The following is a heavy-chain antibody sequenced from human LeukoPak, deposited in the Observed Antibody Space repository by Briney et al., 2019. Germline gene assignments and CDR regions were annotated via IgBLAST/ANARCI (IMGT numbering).Heavy chain of an antibody. V-gene: IGHV1-2*02. J-gene: IGHJ5*02. CDR2: LNPNSGGT. D-gene: IGHD1-7*01. Sequence: GASVKVSCKASGYTFTGHYIHWVRQAPGQGLEWMGWLNPNSGGTNYAQKFQGRVTMTRDLSMTTAYMELSSLRSDDTATYYCAKDASIYTFGTNWFDPWGQGTLVTVSS. CDR3: AKDASIYTFGTNWFDP. CDR1: GYTFTGHY.